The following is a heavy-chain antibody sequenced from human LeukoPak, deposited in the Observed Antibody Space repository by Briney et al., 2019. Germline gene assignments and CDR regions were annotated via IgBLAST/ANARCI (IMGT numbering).Heavy chain of an antibody. D-gene: IGHD6-19*01. Sequence: GGSLRLSCAASGFTFSSYAMSWARQAPGKGLEWVSTISSSGGGTYYADSVKGRFTISRDNSETTLYLQMNSLRAEDTAVYYCAKNKAGTRAIEYWGQGTLVTASS. J-gene: IGHJ4*02. CDR1: GFTFSSYA. V-gene: IGHV3-23*01. CDR2: ISSSGGGT. CDR3: AKNKAGTRAIEY.